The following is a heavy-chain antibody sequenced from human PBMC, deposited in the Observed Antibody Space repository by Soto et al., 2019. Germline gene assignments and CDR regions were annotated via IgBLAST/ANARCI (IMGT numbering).Heavy chain of an antibody. CDR3: TSIPHDSWSAYDA. Sequence: EVQLVESGGGLVQPGGSLKLSCAASGFTFSDSSMHWVRQASGKGLEWVGRIRSKANSYATVYAGSVKGRFTISRDDSKNTAYLQMHSLKTEDTAVYYCTSIPHDSWSAYDAWGQGATVIVSS. CDR2: IRSKANSYAT. CDR1: GFTFSDSS. J-gene: IGHJ6*02. D-gene: IGHD3-3*01. V-gene: IGHV3-73*02.